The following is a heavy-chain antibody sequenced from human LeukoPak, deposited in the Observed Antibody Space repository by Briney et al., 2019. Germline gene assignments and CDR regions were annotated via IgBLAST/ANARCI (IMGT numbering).Heavy chain of an antibody. CDR2: IYSGGST. D-gene: IGHD5-18*01. CDR1: GFTVSSNY. CDR3: ASASGGYSYGDYYFDY. J-gene: IGHJ4*02. V-gene: IGHV3-53*01. Sequence: GGSLRLSSAASGFTVSSNYMSWVRQAPGKGLEWVSVIYSGGSTYYADSVKGRFTISRDNSKNTLYLQMNSLRAEDTAVYYCASASGGYSYGDYYFDYWGQGTLVTVSS.